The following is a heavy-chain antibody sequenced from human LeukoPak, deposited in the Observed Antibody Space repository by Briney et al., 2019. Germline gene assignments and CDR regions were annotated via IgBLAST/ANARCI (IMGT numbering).Heavy chain of an antibody. J-gene: IGHJ4*02. CDR1: GFTVSSNY. V-gene: IGHV3-53*01. D-gene: IGHD2-2*02. Sequence: GGSLRLSCAASGFTVSSNYMSWVRQAPGKGLEWVSVIYSGGSTYYADSVKGRFTISRDNSKNTLYLQMNSLRAEDTAVYYRARGTKRGAAIPGYWGQGTLVTVSS. CDR3: ARGTKRGAAIPGY. CDR2: IYSGGST.